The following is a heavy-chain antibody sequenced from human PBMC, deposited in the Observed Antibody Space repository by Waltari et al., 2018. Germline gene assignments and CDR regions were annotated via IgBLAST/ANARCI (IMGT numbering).Heavy chain of an antibody. V-gene: IGHV3-30-3*01. CDR1: GCHFSSYA. CDR2: ISFDENDK. D-gene: IGHD1-26*01. J-gene: IGHJ4*02. CDR3: ARDEVPGKFDS. Sequence: QVQLAESGGGVVQPGRSLGLSCAATGCHFSSYAFHWVRQSPDKGLEWMALISFDENDKYYADSVKGRFTISRDNSENTLYLQMNSLRPEDTAVYYCARDEVPGKFDSWGQGTLVTVSS.